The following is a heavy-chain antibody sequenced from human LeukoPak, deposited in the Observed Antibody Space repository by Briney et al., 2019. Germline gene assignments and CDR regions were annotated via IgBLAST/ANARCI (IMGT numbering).Heavy chain of an antibody. J-gene: IGHJ4*02. CDR3: ARKRCGGDCPFDY. CDR2: IYSGGGT. V-gene: IGHV3-53*01. CDR1: GFTVSNNY. Sequence: SGGSLRLSCAASGFTVSNNYMNWVRQAPGKGLEWVSVIYSGGGTYYADSVNGRFTISRDNSKNTLYLQMNSLRAEDTAVYYCARKRCGGDCPFDYWGQGTLVTVSS. D-gene: IGHD2-21*02.